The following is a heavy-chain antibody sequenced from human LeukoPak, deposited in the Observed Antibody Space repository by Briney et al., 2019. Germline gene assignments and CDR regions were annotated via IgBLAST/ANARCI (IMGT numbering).Heavy chain of an antibody. D-gene: IGHD3-10*01. Sequence: GGSLRLSCVASGFTFDHYAMQWVRQPPGKGLEWVSGITWNSDSIGYADSVKGRFTISRDNGKSSLYLQMNSLRPEDTGLYYCVKDNGLSLGLSLGVDWGQGTLVTVSS. J-gene: IGHJ4*02. CDR1: GFTFDHYA. CDR3: VKDNGLSLGLSLGVD. CDR2: ITWNSDSI. V-gene: IGHV3-9*01.